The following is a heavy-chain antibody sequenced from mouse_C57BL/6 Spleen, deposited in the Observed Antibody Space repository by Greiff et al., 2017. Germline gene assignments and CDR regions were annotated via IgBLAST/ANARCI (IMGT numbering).Heavy chain of an antibody. J-gene: IGHJ2*01. CDR3: AITTVSYYFDY. Sequence: QVQLKQSGAELARPGASVKMSCKASGYTFTSYTMHWVKQRPGQGLEWIGYINPSSGYTKYNQKFKDKATLTADKSSSTAYMQLSSLTSEDSAVYYCAITTVSYYFDYWGQGTTLTVSS. D-gene: IGHD1-1*01. CDR2: INPSSGYT. CDR1: GYTFTSYT. V-gene: IGHV1-4*01.